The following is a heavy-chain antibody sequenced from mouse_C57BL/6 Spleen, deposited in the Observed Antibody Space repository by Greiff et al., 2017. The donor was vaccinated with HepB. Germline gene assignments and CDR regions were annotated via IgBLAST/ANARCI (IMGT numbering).Heavy chain of an antibody. V-gene: IGHV5-9*01. CDR1: GFTFSSYT. CDR2: ISGGGGNT. Sequence: EVQRVESGGGLVKPGGSLKLSCAASGFTFSSYTMSWVRQTPEKRLEWVATISGGGGNTYYPDSVKGRFTISRDNAKNTLYLQMSSLRSEDTALYYCARQGSNYFDYWGQGTTLTVSS. D-gene: IGHD5-1*01. CDR3: ARQGSNYFDY. J-gene: IGHJ2*01.